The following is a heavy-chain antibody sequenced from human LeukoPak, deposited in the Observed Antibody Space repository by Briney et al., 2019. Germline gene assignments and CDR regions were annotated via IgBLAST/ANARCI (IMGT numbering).Heavy chain of an antibody. CDR1: GFPFNAYN. Sequence: GGSLRLSCAAPGFPFNAYNIHWIRQAPGKGLEWVAFIRYDGSNEYHADSVKGRFTISRDNSKNTLYLQMNSLRAEDTAVYYCARDTLLWFGEPPDYWGQGTLVTVSS. V-gene: IGHV3-30*02. D-gene: IGHD3-10*01. CDR2: IRYDGSNE. CDR3: ARDTLLWFGEPPDY. J-gene: IGHJ4*02.